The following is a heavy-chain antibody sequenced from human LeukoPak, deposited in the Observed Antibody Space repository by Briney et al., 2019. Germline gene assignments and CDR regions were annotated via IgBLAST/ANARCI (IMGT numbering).Heavy chain of an antibody. CDR2: INPNRGGT. Sequence: ASVKVSCKASGYTFTGYYMHWVRQAPGQGLEWMGWINPNRGGTNYAQKFQGRVTMTRDTSISTAYMELSRLRSDDTAVYYCAREEDGDYDIDYWGQGTLVTVSS. J-gene: IGHJ4*02. D-gene: IGHD4-17*01. CDR3: AREEDGDYDIDY. CDR1: GYTFTGYY. V-gene: IGHV1-2*02.